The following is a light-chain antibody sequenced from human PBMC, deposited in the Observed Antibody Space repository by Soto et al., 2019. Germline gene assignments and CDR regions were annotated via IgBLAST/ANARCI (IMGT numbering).Light chain of an antibody. Sequence: QSALTQPASVSGSPGQSITISCTGTSSDVGSYNLVSWYQQYPGKAPKLMIYEGSKRPSGVSNRFSGSKSGNTASLTISGHQAEDEADYYCCSYAGETTLVFGGGTKLTVL. CDR1: SSDVGSYNL. CDR2: EGS. CDR3: CSYAGETTLV. V-gene: IGLV2-23*01. J-gene: IGLJ2*01.